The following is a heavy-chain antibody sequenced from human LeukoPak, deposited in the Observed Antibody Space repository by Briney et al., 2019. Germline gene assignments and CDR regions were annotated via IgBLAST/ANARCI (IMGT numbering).Heavy chain of an antibody. CDR2: INTYSGHT. V-gene: IGHV1-18*01. CDR1: RYTPATYG. D-gene: IGHD1-26*01. Sequence: GASVTVSCKASRYTPATYGISWVRPAPGQGLEWMGWINTYSGHTNYAEKFRGRVTMTTDTSTSTVYMELRSLRSDDTALYHCARDLGVAPSDTFDYWGQGTLVTVSS. J-gene: IGHJ4*02. CDR3: ARDLGVAPSDTFDY.